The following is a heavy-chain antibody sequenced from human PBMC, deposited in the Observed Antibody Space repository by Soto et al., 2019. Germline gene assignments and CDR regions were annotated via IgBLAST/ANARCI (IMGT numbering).Heavy chain of an antibody. D-gene: IGHD5-12*01. CDR1: GFSLSTSGVG. J-gene: IGHJ4*02. V-gene: IGHV2-5*01. CDR3: AHFNGYEEFEY. CDR2: IYWNDDK. Sequence: SGPTLVNPTHTLTLTCTFSGFSLSTSGVGVGWIRQPPGKALEWLAVIYWNDDKRYSPSLKSRLTITKGTSDNQVVLTMTNVGPVDTASYYCAHFNGYEEFEYWGQGTLVTVSS.